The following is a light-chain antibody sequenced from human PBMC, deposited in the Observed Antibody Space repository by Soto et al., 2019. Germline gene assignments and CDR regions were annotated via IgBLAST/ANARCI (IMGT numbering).Light chain of an antibody. CDR2: GAF. CDR1: QYISTK. V-gene: IGKV3-20*01. Sequence: VLTQSPDSLSLSPGERATLSCRASQYISTKLAWYQQKPGQAPRLLFSGAFNRATDTPDRFSGSGSGTDFTLIISGVEAEDFAMYYCQQYGDSPWTFGQATRVDFK. CDR3: QQYGDSPWT. J-gene: IGKJ1*01.